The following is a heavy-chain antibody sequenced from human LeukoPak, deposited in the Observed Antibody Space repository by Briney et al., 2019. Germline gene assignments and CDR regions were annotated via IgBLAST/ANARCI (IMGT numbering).Heavy chain of an antibody. D-gene: IGHD3-22*01. J-gene: IGHJ4*02. CDR3: ARVRVSSMIVVAITYYFDY. CDR2: INHSGST. Sequence: SETLSLTCAVYGGSFSGYYWSWIRQPPGKGLEWIGEINHSGSTNYNPSLKSRVTISVDTSKNQFSLKLSSVTAADTAVYYCARVRVSSMIVVAITYYFDYWGQGTLVTVSS. CDR1: GGSFSGYY. V-gene: IGHV4-34*01.